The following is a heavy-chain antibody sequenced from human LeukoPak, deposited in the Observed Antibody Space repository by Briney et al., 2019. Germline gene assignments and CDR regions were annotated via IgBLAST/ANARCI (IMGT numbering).Heavy chain of an antibody. D-gene: IGHD2-15*01. V-gene: IGHV3-49*04. J-gene: IGHJ4*02. CDR3: TRGYCSGAGCYPSDY. CDR2: IRSKAYVGTT. Sequence: GGSLRLSCAASGFTFSSYGMSWVRQAPGKGLEWVGFIRSKAYVGTTEYAASVKGRFTISRDDSKSIAYLEMNSLKSEDTAVYYCTRGYCSGAGCYPSDYWGQGTLVTVSS. CDR1: GFTFSSYG.